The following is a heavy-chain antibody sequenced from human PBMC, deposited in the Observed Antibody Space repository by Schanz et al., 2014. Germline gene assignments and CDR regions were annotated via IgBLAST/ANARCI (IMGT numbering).Heavy chain of an antibody. J-gene: IGHJ4*02. CDR1: GFTFSGYA. V-gene: IGHV3-48*01. CDR3: ARGVRIDY. Sequence: EVQLLESGGGLVQPGGSLRLSCAASGFTFSGYAMSWVRQAPGKGLEWVSYISSSSGTIYYADSVKGRFTISRDNAKNSLYLQMNSLTAEDTAVYYCARGVRIDYWGQGTLVTVSS. CDR2: ISSSSGTI. D-gene: IGHD3-3*01.